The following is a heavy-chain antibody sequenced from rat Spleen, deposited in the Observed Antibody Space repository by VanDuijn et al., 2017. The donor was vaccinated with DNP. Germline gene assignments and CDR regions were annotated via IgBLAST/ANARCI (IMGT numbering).Heavy chain of an antibody. CDR1: GFNFNDYW. CDR2: IGFDGSST. D-gene: IGHD1-11*01. Sequence: EVKLVESGGGLVQPGRSLKLSCAASGFNFNDYWMGWVRQAPKKGLEWVTSIGFDGSSTYYGDSVKGRFTISRDNAKSTLYLQMDSLRSEDTATYYCTTFEGTNAWGQGTSVTVSS. CDR3: TTFEGTNA. J-gene: IGHJ4*01. V-gene: IGHV5-22*01.